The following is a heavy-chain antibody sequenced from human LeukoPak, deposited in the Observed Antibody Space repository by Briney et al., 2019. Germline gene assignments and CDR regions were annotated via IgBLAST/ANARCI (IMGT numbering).Heavy chain of an antibody. D-gene: IGHD6-19*01. V-gene: IGHV3-30*18. J-gene: IGHJ4*02. CDR2: ISYDGSNK. CDR3: AKDHSSGWSIFDY. Sequence: PGGSLRLSCAASGFTFSSYGMHWDRQAPGKGLEWVAVISYDGSNKYYADSVKGRFTTSRDNSKNTLYLQMNSLRAEDTAVYYCAKDHSSGWSIFDYWGQGTLVTVSS. CDR1: GFTFSSYG.